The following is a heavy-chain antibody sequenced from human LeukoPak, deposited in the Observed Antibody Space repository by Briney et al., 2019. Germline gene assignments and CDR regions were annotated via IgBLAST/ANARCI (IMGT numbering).Heavy chain of an antibody. D-gene: IGHD6-6*01. CDR1: GYTFTGYY. CDR3: AVSMYSSSSDGSGGFDY. V-gene: IGHV1-2*02. CDR2: INPNSGGT. J-gene: IGHJ4*02. Sequence: ASVKVSCKASGYTFTGYYMHWVRQAPGQGLEWMGWINPNSGGTNYAQKLQGRVTMTTDTSTSTAYMELRSLRSDDTAVYYCAVSMYSSSSDGSGGFDYWGQGTLVTVSS.